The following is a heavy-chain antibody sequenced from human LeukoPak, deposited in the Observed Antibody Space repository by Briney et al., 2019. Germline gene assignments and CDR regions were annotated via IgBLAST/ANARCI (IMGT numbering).Heavy chain of an antibody. CDR3: ARGSIAARPFDY. D-gene: IGHD6-6*01. V-gene: IGHV4-30-4*02. J-gene: IGHJ4*02. CDR1: GGSISSGDYY. Sequence: SSETLSLTCTVSGGSISSGDYYWSWIRQPPGKGLEWIGYIYYSGSTYYNPSLKSRVTISVDTSKNQFSLKLSSVTAADTAVYYCARGSIAARPFDYWGQGTLVTVSS. CDR2: IYYSGST.